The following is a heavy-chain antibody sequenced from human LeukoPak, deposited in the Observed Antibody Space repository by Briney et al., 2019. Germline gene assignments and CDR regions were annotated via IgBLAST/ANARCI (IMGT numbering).Heavy chain of an antibody. CDR2: INHSGST. D-gene: IGHD2-15*01. CDR3: ARRSQGVVVAATVFDY. J-gene: IGHJ4*02. V-gene: IGHV4-39*07. CDR1: GGSISSSSYY. Sequence: PSETLSLTCTVSGGSISSSSYYWGWIRQPPGKGLEWIGEINHSGSTNYNPSLKSRVTISVDTSKNQFSLKLSSVTAADTAVYYCARRSQGVVVAATVFDYWGQGTLVTVSS.